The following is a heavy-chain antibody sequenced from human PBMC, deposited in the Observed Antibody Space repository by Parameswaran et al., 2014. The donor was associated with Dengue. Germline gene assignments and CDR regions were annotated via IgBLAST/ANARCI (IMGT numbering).Heavy chain of an antibody. J-gene: IGHJ4*02. D-gene: IGHD3-22*01. V-gene: IGHV2-70*11. CDR3: ARITLSGAGDGSGWKYFDY. CDR2: IDWDDDT. Sequence: WIRQPPGKALEWLARIDWDDDTYYSPSLKTRLSISKDTSKNQVVLTMTNMDPVDTATYYCARITLSGAGDGSGWKYFDYWGQGTRVTVSS.